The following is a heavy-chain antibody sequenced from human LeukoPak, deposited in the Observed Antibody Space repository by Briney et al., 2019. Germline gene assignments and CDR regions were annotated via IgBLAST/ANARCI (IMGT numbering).Heavy chain of an antibody. CDR3: AREIPYYDILTGYSAGHYYMDV. D-gene: IGHD3-9*01. CDR1: GFTFDDYA. CDR2: ITWNSDNI. Sequence: GRSLRLSCAASGFTFDDYAMHWVRQAPGKGLEWVSGITWNSDNIEYADSVKGRFTISRDNAKNSLYLQMNSLRAEDTALYHCAREIPYYDILTGYSAGHYYMDVWGKGTTVTISS. V-gene: IGHV3-9*01. J-gene: IGHJ6*03.